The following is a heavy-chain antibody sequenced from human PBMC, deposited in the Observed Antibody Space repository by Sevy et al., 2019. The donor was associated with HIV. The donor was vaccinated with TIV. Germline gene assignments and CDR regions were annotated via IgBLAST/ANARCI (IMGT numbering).Heavy chain of an antibody. CDR3: AREPNYYGSGSPSGYFDY. V-gene: IGHV3-30-3*01. J-gene: IGHJ4*02. Sequence: QLGGSLRLSCAASGFTFSSYAMHWVRQAPGKGLEWVAVISYDGSNKYYADSVKGRFTISRDNSKNTLYLQMNSLRAEDTAVYYCAREPNYYGSGSPSGYFDYWGQGTLVTVSS. CDR1: GFTFSSYA. D-gene: IGHD3-10*01. CDR2: ISYDGSNK.